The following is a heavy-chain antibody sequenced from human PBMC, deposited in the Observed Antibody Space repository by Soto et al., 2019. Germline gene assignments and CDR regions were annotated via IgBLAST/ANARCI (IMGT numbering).Heavy chain of an antibody. V-gene: IGHV4-59*01. Sequence: PSETLSLTCTVSGGSISSYYWSWIRQPPGKGLEWIGYIYYSGSTNYNPSLKSRVTISVDTSKNQFSLKLSSLRSEDTAVYYCASSLAGRFLEWPMDYWGQGTLVTVSS. CDR3: ASSLAGRFLEWPMDY. CDR2: IYYSGST. CDR1: GGSISSYY. D-gene: IGHD3-3*01. J-gene: IGHJ4*02.